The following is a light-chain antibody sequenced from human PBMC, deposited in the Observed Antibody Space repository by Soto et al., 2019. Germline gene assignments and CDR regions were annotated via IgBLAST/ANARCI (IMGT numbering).Light chain of an antibody. V-gene: IGKV1-27*01. CDR2: GIS. CDR3: QKYNTAPLT. Sequence: DIQMTQSPSSLSAYLGDRVTITCRASQGISNYLAWYQQKPGKVPKLLISGISTLQSGVPSRFSGSGYGTEFTLTISNLQPEDVATYYCQKYNTAPLTFGGGTKVDIK. J-gene: IGKJ4*01. CDR1: QGISNY.